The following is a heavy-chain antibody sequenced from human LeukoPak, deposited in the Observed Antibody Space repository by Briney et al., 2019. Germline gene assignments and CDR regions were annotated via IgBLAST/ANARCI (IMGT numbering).Heavy chain of an antibody. CDR3: AKMNYYYYYGMDV. CDR2: ISGSGGST. J-gene: IGHJ6*02. Sequence: GGSLGLSCAASGFTFSSYAMSWVRQAPGKGLEWVSAISGSGGSTYYADSVKGRFTISRDNSKNTLYLQMNSLRAEDTAVYYCAKMNYYYYYGMDVWGQGTTVTVSS. CDR1: GFTFSSYA. V-gene: IGHV3-23*01.